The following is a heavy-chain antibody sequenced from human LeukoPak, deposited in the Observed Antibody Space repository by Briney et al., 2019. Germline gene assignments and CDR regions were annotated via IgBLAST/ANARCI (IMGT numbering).Heavy chain of an antibody. D-gene: IGHD6-25*01. CDR3: ARGGYSGSYYRFS. V-gene: IGHV3-74*01. CDR1: GFTFSDSW. J-gene: IGHJ4*02. CDR2: TSKDGSDT. Sequence: GGSLRLSCAAPGFTFSDSWMHSVRQAPGKGPEWLSRTSKDGSDTVYADSARGRLTASRDKAKNTVYLKLTNLRPEDTALYYCARGGYSGSYYRFSWGRGTLVTVAS.